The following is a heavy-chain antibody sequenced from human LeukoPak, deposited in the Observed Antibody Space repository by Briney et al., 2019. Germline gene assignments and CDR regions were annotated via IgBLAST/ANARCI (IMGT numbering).Heavy chain of an antibody. Sequence: GGSLRLSCAASGFTFSTYEMHWVRQAPGKGLEWVSFISCSSGSTIHYADSVKGRFRISRDNAKNSLYLQMSSLRAEDTAVYYCARGSANYYDSSGPSPDYWGQGTLVTVSS. J-gene: IGHJ4*02. CDR2: ISCSSGSTI. CDR1: GFTFSTYE. V-gene: IGHV3-48*03. D-gene: IGHD3-22*01. CDR3: ARGSANYYDSSGPSPDY.